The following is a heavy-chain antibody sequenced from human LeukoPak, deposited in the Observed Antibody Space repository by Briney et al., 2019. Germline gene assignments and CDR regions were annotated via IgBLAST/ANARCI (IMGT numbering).Heavy chain of an antibody. D-gene: IGHD6-25*01. CDR2: ISGSGGST. Sequence: GGSLRLSCAASGFTFSSYAMSWVRQAPGKGLEWVSAISGSGGSTYYADSVKGRFTISRGNSKNTLYLQMNSLRAEDTAVYYCAKAPIAAMGGYYYMDVWGKGTTVTVSS. CDR1: GFTFSSYA. CDR3: AKAPIAAMGGYYYMDV. V-gene: IGHV3-23*01. J-gene: IGHJ6*03.